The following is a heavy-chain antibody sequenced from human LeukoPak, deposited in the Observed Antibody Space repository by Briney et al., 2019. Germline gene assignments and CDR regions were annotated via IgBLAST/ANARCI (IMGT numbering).Heavy chain of an antibody. CDR3: AKDRGATRSPYYFDY. CDR1: GFTFSSYA. J-gene: IGHJ4*02. D-gene: IGHD3-10*01. V-gene: IGHV3-23*01. Sequence: QPGGSLRLSCAASGFTFSSYAMSGVRQAPGKGLEWVSAISGSGGSTYYADSVKGRFTISRDNSKNTLYLQMNSLRAEDTAVYYCAKDRGATRSPYYFDYWGQGTLVTVSS. CDR2: ISGSGGST.